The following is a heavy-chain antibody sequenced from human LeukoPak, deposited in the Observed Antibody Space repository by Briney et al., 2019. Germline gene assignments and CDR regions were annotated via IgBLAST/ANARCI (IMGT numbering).Heavy chain of an antibody. CDR1: GYTLTELS. V-gene: IGHV1-24*01. CDR2: FDPEDGET. CDR3: ATGTYDFWSGYYSYRKPNFDY. D-gene: IGHD3-3*01. J-gene: IGHJ4*02. Sequence: ASVNVSCKVSGYTLTELSMHWVRQAPGKGLEWMGGFDPEDGETIYAQKFQGRVTMTEDTSTDTAYMELSSLRSEDTAVYYCATGTYDFWSGYYSYRKPNFDYWGQGTLVTVSS.